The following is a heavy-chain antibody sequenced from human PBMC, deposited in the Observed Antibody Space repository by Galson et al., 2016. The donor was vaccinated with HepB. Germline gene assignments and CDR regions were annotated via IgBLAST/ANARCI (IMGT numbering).Heavy chain of an antibody. V-gene: IGHV3-21*01. CDR1: GFTFSGYS. Sequence: SLRLSCAASGFTFSGYSGNWVRHAPGKGLEWISYINPSSRYIYYTASVKGRFTISRDNAKNSLYLQMNSLRGEDTAIYYCARAAGRGYSGSGSRLDLWGLGTLVTVSS. CDR3: ARAAGRGYSGSGSRLDL. J-gene: IGHJ5*02. CDR2: INPSSRYI. D-gene: IGHD3-10*01.